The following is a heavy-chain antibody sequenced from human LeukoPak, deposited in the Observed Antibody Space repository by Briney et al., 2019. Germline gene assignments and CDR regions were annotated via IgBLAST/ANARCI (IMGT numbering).Heavy chain of an antibody. CDR1: GGSFSGYY. V-gene: IGHV4-34*01. Sequence: SETLSLTCAVYGGSFSGYYWSWIRQPPGKGLEWIGEINHSGSTNYNPSLKSRVTISVDTSKNQFSLKLSSVTAADTAVYYCARGLVIKYYYYYYMDVWGKGITVTVSS. D-gene: IGHD3-9*01. J-gene: IGHJ6*03. CDR3: ARGLVIKYYYYYYMDV. CDR2: INHSGST.